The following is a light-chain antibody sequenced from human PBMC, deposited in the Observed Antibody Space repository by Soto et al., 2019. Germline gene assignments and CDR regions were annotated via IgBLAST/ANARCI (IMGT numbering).Light chain of an antibody. V-gene: IGKV3-15*01. CDR3: HQYAYAPWT. J-gene: IGKJ1*01. Sequence: ETVMTQSPATLSLSPGERATLSCRASQSVSSKLVWYQQKPGQAPRFLIYGASTRATGIPARFRGSGSGTEFTLTIDSLQSEDFAVYYCHQYAYAPWTFGQGTKVEIK. CDR2: GAS. CDR1: QSVSSK.